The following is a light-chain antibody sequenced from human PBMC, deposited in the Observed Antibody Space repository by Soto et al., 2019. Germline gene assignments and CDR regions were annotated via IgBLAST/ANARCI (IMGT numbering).Light chain of an antibody. V-gene: IGLV2-23*01. CDR3: CSYAGSSTV. J-gene: IGLJ2*01. CDR1: SSDVGSYNL. Sequence: QSVLTQPASVSGSPGQSSTISCTGNSSDVGSYNLVSWYQQHPGKAPKLMIYEGSKRPSGVSNRFSGSKSGNTASLTISGLQAEDEADYYCCSYAGSSTVFGGGTKLTVL. CDR2: EGS.